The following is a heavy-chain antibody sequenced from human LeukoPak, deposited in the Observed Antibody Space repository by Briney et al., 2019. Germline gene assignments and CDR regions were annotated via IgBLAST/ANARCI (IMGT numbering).Heavy chain of an antibody. V-gene: IGHV3-66*01. D-gene: IGHD7-27*01. CDR3: ARDANWAHFDY. J-gene: IGHJ4*02. CDR1: GFTVSGNY. Sequence: GGSLRLSCAASGFTVSGNYMSWVRQAPGKGLEWVSTIYSGGSTYYAGSVKGRFTVSRDNSKNTVYLQMNSLRAEDTAVYYCARDANWAHFDYWGQGTLVTVSS. CDR2: IYSGGST.